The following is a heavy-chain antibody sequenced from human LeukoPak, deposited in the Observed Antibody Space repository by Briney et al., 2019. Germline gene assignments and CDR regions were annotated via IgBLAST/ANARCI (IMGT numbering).Heavy chain of an antibody. Sequence: PGRSLRLSCAASGFTFSSYAMSWVRQAPGKGLEWVSAISGSGGSTYYADSVKGRFTISRDNSKNTLYLQMNSLRAEDTAVYYCAKESGSGGFDWLFFDYWGQGTLVTVSS. CDR3: AKESGSGGFDWLFFDY. CDR2: ISGSGGST. CDR1: GFTFSSYA. D-gene: IGHD3-9*01. V-gene: IGHV3-23*01. J-gene: IGHJ4*02.